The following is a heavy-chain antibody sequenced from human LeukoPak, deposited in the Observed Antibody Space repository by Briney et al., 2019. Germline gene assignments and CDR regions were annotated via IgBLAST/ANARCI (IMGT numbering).Heavy chain of an antibody. CDR1: GFTFSTYA. D-gene: IGHD3-22*01. V-gene: IGHV3-23*01. CDR2: ISGSGGST. Sequence: GGSLRLSCAASGFTFSTYAMSWVRQAPGKGLEWVSVISGSGGSTYYADSVEGRFTISRDNSKNTLYLQMHSLRVEDTATYYCVKRGYDTRGYYGCFDYWGQGTLVTVSS. CDR3: VKRGYDTRGYYGCFDY. J-gene: IGHJ4*02.